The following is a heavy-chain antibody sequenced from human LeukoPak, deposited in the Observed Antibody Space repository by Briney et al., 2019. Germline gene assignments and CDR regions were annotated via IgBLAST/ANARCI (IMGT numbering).Heavy chain of an antibody. J-gene: IGHJ4*02. D-gene: IGHD6-13*01. V-gene: IGHV3-30*04. CDR1: GFTFSSYA. CDR2: ISYDGSNK. CDR3: ARRHHSSSGLDY. Sequence: GGSLRLSCAASGFTFSSYAMHRVRQAPGKGLEWVAVISYDGSNKYYADSVKGRFTISRDNSKNTLYLQMNSLRAEDTAVYYCARRHHSSSGLDYWGQGTLVTVSS.